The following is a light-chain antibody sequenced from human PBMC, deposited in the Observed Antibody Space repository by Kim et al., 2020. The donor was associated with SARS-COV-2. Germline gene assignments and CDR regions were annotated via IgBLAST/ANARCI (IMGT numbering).Light chain of an antibody. CDR2: GAS. J-gene: IGKJ2*01. V-gene: IGKV3-20*01. Sequence: PGETATLSCRASQSVSRNSLAWYQQSPGQAPRLLIYGASTRAAGIPDRFSGSGSGADFTLTINRLEPEDSAVYYCQQYGDSPRTFGQGTKLEI. CDR3: QQYGDSPRT. CDR1: QSVSRNS.